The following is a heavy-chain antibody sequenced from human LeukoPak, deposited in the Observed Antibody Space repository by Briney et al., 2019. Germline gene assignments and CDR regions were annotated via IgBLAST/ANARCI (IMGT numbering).Heavy chain of an antibody. CDR2: INHSGST. CDR1: GGSFSGYY. V-gene: IGHV4-34*01. J-gene: IGHJ5*02. CDR3: ARGLRLGELSDPNWFDP. D-gene: IGHD3-16*02. Sequence: PSETLSLTCAVYGGSFSGYYWGWIRQPPGKGLEWIGEINHSGSTNYNPSLKSRVTISVDTSKNQFSLKLSSVTAADTAVYYCARGLRLGELSDPNWFDPWGQGTLVTVSS.